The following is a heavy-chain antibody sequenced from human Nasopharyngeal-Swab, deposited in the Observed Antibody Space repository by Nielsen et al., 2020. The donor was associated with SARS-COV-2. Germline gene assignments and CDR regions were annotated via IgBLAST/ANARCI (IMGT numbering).Heavy chain of an antibody. Sequence: GESLKISCAASGFTFSSYAMSWVRQAPGKGLEWVSAISGSGGSTYYADSVKGRFTISRDNSKNTLYLQMKSLRAEDTAVYYCAKHDAHYYMDVWGKGTTVTVSS. J-gene: IGHJ6*03. V-gene: IGHV3-23*01. CDR2: ISGSGGST. CDR3: AKHDAHYYMDV. CDR1: GFTFSSYA.